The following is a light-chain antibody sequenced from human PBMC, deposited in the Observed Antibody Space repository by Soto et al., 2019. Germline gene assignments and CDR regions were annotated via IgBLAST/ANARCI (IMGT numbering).Light chain of an antibody. CDR3: QKYNSVPLT. V-gene: IGKV1-27*01. CDR1: QGISNY. J-gene: IGKJ4*01. Sequence: DFQMTHSPSSLSASVGDRVTMTCLASQGISNYLAWYQQKPRTVPKLLIYAASTLQSGVPSRFSGSGSGTDFTLTISRLQPEDVATYYCQKYNSVPLTFGGGTKVDIK. CDR2: AAS.